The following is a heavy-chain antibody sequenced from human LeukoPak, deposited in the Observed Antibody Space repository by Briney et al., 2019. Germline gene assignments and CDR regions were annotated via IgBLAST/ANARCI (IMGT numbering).Heavy chain of an antibody. CDR2: IDPNSGGT. CDR3: ARRDCCGDCPSQH. D-gene: IGHD2-21*01. CDR1: GYTFTGYY. J-gene: IGHJ1*01. V-gene: IGHV1-2*02. Sequence: GASVKVSCKASGYTFTGYYMHWVRQAPGQGLEWMGWIDPNSGGTNYAQKFQGRVTMTRDTSISTAYMELSRLRSDDTAVYYCARRDCCGDCPSQHWGQGTLVTVSS.